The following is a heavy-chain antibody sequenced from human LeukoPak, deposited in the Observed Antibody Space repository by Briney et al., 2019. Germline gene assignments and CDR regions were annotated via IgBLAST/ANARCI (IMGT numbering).Heavy chain of an antibody. V-gene: IGHV3-64*01. CDR2: ILGDGGLT. D-gene: IGHD3-9*01. J-gene: IGHJ5*02. CDR1: GFPFSSYP. CDR3: AREILYYDILTGYSTRNWFDP. Sequence: GGSLRLSCAASGFPFSSYPMHWVRQAPGKGLEYVSSILGDGGLTLYANSVKGRFTISRDNSKNTLYLQMNSLRAEDTAVYYCAREILYYDILTGYSTRNWFDPWGQGTLVTVSS.